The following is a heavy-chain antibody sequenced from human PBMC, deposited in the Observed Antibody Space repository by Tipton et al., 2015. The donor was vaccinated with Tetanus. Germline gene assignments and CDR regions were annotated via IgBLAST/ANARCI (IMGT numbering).Heavy chain of an antibody. CDR2: VFHSGTT. D-gene: IGHD2-15*01. Sequence: TLSLTCTVSGVSISSNSYYWGWIRQPPGKGLEWIGTVFHSGTTYYNPSLKSRVTISVDTSKNQFSLKLTSVTAADTAVYYCARYGKGYCSGGDCYSDGFDIWGQGTMVTVSP. CDR3: ARYGKGYCSGGDCYSDGFDI. J-gene: IGHJ3*02. CDR1: GVSISSNSYY. V-gene: IGHV4-39*01.